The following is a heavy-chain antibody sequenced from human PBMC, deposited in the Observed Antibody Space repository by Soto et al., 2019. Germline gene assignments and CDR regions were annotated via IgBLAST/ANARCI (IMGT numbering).Heavy chain of an antibody. CDR1: GGTFSSYV. CDR2: IIPIFGTA. D-gene: IGHD6-6*01. CDR3: ARGGELAALVY. V-gene: IGHV1-69*13. J-gene: IGHJ4*01. Sequence: SVKVSCKASGGTFSSYVIGWVRQAPGQGLEWMGGIIPIFGTANYAQKFQGRVTITADESTSTAYMELSSLRSEDTAVYYCARGGELAALVYWGQGTNVTVPS.